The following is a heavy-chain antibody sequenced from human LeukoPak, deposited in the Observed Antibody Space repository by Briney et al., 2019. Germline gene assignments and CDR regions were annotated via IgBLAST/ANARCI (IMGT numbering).Heavy chain of an antibody. V-gene: IGHV3-30*03. CDR1: GFTFSSYG. CDR2: ISYDGSNK. D-gene: IGHD1-14*01. CDR3: ARKITGPYYFDY. J-gene: IGHJ4*02. Sequence: PGGSLRLSCAASGFTFSSYGMHWVRQAPGKGLEWVAVISYDGSNKYYADSVKGRFTISRDNAKNALYLQMNSLRAEDTAVYYCARKITGPYYFDYWGQGTLVTVSS.